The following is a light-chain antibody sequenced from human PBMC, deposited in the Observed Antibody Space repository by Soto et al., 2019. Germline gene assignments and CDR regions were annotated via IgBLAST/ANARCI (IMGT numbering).Light chain of an antibody. CDR3: QQYKNWRT. CDR2: GAS. V-gene: IGKV3-15*01. J-gene: IGKJ1*01. Sequence: DIVMTQSPATLSVSPGERATLSCRASQSVSSNLAWYQQNPGQAPRLLIYGASTSATGIPARFSGSGSGTEFTLIISSLQSEDFAVYYCQQYKNWRTFGQGTKVEIK. CDR1: QSVSSN.